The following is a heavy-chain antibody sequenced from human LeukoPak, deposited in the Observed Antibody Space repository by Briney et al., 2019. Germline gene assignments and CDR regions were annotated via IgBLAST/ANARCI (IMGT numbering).Heavy chain of an antibody. CDR3: ARSGGPDYYDSSAFEI. J-gene: IGHJ3*02. V-gene: IGHV4-30-4*08. CDR2: IYYSGST. D-gene: IGHD3-22*01. CDR1: GGSISSGDYY. Sequence: SETLSLTCTVPGGSISSGDYYWSWIRQPPGKGLEWIGYIYYSGSTYYNPSLKSRVTISVDTSKNQFSLKLSSVTAADTAVFYCARSGGPDYYDSSAFEIWGQGTMVTVSS.